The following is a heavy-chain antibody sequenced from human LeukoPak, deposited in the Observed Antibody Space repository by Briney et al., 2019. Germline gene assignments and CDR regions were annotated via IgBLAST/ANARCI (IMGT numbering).Heavy chain of an antibody. CDR3: AKAMDIVVVPAAVGY. CDR2: INSDGSST. CDR1: GFTFSSYW. Sequence: GGSLRLSCAASGFTFSSYWMHWVRQAPGKGLVWVSRINSDGSSTSYADSVKGRFTISRDNAKNTLYLQMNSLRAEDTAVYYCAKAMDIVVVPAAVGYWGQGTLVTVSS. V-gene: IGHV3-74*01. J-gene: IGHJ4*02. D-gene: IGHD2-2*03.